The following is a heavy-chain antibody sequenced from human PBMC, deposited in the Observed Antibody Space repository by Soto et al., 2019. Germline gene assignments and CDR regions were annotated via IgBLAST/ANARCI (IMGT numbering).Heavy chain of an antibody. CDR2: IDPSDSYT. V-gene: IGHV5-10-1*01. D-gene: IGHD3-9*01. CDR1: GYSFTSYW. J-gene: IGHJ4*02. Sequence: PGESLKISCKGSGYSFTSYWISWVRQMPGKGLEWMGRIDPSDSYTNYSPSFQGHVTISADKSISTAYLQWSSLKASDTAMYYCARRRYDILTGYYSSDYWGQGTLVTVSS. CDR3: ARRRYDILTGYYSSDY.